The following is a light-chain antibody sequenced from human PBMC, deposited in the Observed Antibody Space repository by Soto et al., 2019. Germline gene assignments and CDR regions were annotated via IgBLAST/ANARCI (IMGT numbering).Light chain of an antibody. CDR2: GAS. CDR3: QQYGTSPRT. Sequence: DIVLTQSPGTLSLSPGERATLSCRASQSVSSTYLAWYQQKLGQAPRLLIYGASSRATGIPDRFSGSGSGTDFTITISRLEPEDFAVYYCQQYGTSPRTFGQVTKLEIK. CDR1: QSVSSTY. V-gene: IGKV3-20*01. J-gene: IGKJ2*01.